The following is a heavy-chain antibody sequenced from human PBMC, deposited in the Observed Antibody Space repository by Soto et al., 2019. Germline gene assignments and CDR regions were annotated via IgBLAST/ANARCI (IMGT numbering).Heavy chain of an antibody. CDR2: ISSSSSYI. J-gene: IGHJ6*02. V-gene: IGHV3-21*01. CDR1: GFTFSSYS. CDR3: ASDSAANYDFWSGYSKLYYYGMDV. D-gene: IGHD3-3*01. Sequence: EVQLVESGGGLVKPGGSLRLSCAASGFTFSSYSMNWVRQAPGKGLEWVSSISSSSSYIYYADSVKGRFTISRDNAKNSLYLQMTSLRAEDTAVYYCASDSAANYDFWSGYSKLYYYGMDVWGQGTMVTVSS.